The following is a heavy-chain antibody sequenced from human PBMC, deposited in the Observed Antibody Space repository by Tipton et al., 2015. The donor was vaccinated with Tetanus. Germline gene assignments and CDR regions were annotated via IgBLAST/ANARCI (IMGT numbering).Heavy chain of an antibody. CDR2: INEDGSGN. V-gene: IGHV3-7*03. CDR1: GFTFSRFW. D-gene: IGHD4-23*01. CDR3: GKQNGGRWVVDH. Sequence: SLRLSCAASGFTFSRFWMTWGRQAPGKGLEWVANINEDGSGNYYVDSVEGRFTISRDNAKNSLYLQMNSLSADDTAVYYCGKQNGGRWVVDHWGQGTLVTVSS. J-gene: IGHJ4*02.